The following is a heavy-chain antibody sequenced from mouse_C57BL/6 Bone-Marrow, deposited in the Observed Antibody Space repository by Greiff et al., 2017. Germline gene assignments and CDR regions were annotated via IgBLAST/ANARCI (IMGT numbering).Heavy chain of an antibody. D-gene: IGHD1-1*01. Sequence: QVQLQQSGAELARPGASVKLSCKASGYTFTSYGISWVKQRTGQGLEWIGEIYPRSGNTYYNEKFKGKATLTADKSSSTAYMELRSLTSEDSVVYFCARSVFCTTGVAHGYFDVWGTGTTVTVSS. V-gene: IGHV1-81*01. CDR2: IYPRSGNT. CDR3: ARSVFCTTGVAHGYFDV. CDR1: GYTFTSYG. J-gene: IGHJ1*03.